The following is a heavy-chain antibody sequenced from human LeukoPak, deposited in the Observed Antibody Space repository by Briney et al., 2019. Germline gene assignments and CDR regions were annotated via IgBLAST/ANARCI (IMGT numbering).Heavy chain of an antibody. V-gene: IGHV3-11*04. CDR1: GFTFSDYY. D-gene: IGHD3-10*01. Sequence: PGGSLRLSCAASGFTFSDYYMSWIRQAPGKGLEWVSYISSSGSTIYYADSVKGRFTISRDNAKNSLYLQMNSLRAEDTAVYYCANREGRFGEMTRFDYWGQGTLVTVSS. J-gene: IGHJ4*02. CDR3: ANREGRFGEMTRFDY. CDR2: ISSSGSTI.